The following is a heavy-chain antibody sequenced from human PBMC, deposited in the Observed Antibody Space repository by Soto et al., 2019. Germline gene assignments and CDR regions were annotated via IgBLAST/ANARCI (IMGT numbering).Heavy chain of an antibody. Sequence: ALTCAVSGGSISSGGYSWSWIRQPPGKGLEWIGYIYHSGSTYYNPSLKSRVTISVDRSKNQFSLKLSSVTAADTAVYYCSRFGESSNWFDPWGQGTLVTVSS. CDR2: IYHSGST. V-gene: IGHV4-30-2*01. D-gene: IGHD3-10*01. CDR1: GGSISSGGYS. CDR3: SRFGESSNWFDP. J-gene: IGHJ5*02.